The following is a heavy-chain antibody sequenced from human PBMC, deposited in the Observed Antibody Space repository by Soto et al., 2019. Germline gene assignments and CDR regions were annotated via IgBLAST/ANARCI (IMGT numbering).Heavy chain of an antibody. D-gene: IGHD6-19*01. CDR2: ISYDGSNK. J-gene: IGHJ1*01. CDR3: AKVSAVAGIYTEYFQH. V-gene: IGHV3-30*18. CDR1: GFTFSSYG. Sequence: PGGSLRLSCAASGFTFSSYGMHWVRQAPGKGLEWVAVISYDGSNKYYADSVKGRFTISRDNSKNTLYLQMNSLRAEDTAVYYCAKVSAVAGIYTEYFQHWGQGTLVTVSS.